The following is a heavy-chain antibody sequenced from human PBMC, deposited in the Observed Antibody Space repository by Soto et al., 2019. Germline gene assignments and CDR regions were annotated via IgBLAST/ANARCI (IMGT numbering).Heavy chain of an antibody. CDR2: ISGSDGST. Sequence: GGSLRLSCAASGFTFSSYAMSWVRQAPGKGLEWVSAISGSDGSTYYADSVKGRFTISRENSKNTLYLQMNSLRAEDTAVYYCAKDSSRYYDSSGYYYNWFDPWGQGTLVTVSS. CDR1: GFTFSSYA. D-gene: IGHD3-22*01. J-gene: IGHJ5*02. CDR3: AKDSSRYYDSSGYYYNWFDP. V-gene: IGHV3-23*01.